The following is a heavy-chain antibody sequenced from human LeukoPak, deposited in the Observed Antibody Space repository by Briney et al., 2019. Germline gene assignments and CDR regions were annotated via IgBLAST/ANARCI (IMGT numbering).Heavy chain of an antibody. CDR1: GFTFGSYA. Sequence: TGGSLRLSCAASGFTFGSYAMYWVRQAPGKGLEWVSGISGSGGSTSYADSVKGRFTISRDNSENTVYLQLNSLRADDTAVYYCAKTTAGYSSGRYPGWPVDYWGQGTLVTVSS. CDR3: AKTTAGYSSGRYPGWPVDY. V-gene: IGHV3-23*01. D-gene: IGHD6-19*01. J-gene: IGHJ4*02. CDR2: ISGSGGST.